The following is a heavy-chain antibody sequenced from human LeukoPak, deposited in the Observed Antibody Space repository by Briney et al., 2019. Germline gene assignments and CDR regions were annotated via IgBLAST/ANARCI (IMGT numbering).Heavy chain of an antibody. CDR3: AKESDGSGSYYNRGVFDY. CDR2: VSGCRGST. J-gene: IGHJ4*02. CDR1: GCTFSSYA. Sequence: GGSLRLSCAASGCTFSSYAMSWVRQAPGKGLEWVSAVSGCRGSTYYADSVKGRFTISRDNSKNTLYLQMNSLRPEDTAVYYCAKESDGSGSYYNRGVFDYWGQGTLVTVSS. D-gene: IGHD3-10*01. V-gene: IGHV3-23*01.